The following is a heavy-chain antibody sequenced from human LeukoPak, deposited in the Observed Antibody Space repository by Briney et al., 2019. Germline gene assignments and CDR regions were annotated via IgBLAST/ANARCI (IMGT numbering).Heavy chain of an antibody. V-gene: IGHV3-13*01. Sequence: GGSLRLSCAGSGFSFSSYDMLWVRQTTGKGLEWVSAIGSGGDTYYAGSVKGRFTISRESAKNSFYLQMNSLSAGDTAVYFCARAVAGTDEIDSWGQGTLVTVSS. CDR1: GFSFSSYD. CDR2: IGSGGDT. J-gene: IGHJ4*02. CDR3: ARAVAGTDEIDS. D-gene: IGHD6-19*01.